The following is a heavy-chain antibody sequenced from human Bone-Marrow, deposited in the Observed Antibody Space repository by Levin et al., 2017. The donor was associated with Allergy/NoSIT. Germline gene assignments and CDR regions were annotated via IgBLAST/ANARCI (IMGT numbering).Heavy chain of an antibody. V-gene: IGHV1-2*02. CDR1: GYTFTDYY. D-gene: IGHD2-21*02. CDR3: TGDFAVLTASAWFDP. CDR2: INSNSGDT. Sequence: AASVKVSCTASGYTFTDYYIHWVRQAPGQGLEWMGRINSNSGDTNYAQKFQGRVTMTRDTSTSTVHLYLNSLTSDDTAVYFCTGDFAVLTASAWFDPWGQGTVVTVSS. J-gene: IGHJ5*02.